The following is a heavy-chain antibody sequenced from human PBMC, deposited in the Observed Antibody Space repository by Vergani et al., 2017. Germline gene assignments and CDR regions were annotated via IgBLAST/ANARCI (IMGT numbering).Heavy chain of an antibody. V-gene: IGHV3-23*01. Sequence: EVQLLDSGGGLVQPGGSLRLSCEASGFSFPGYAMSWVRQAPGKGLEWVSSVSGSSATPYYADSVKGRFIISRDNSKNTLHLQMNSLRADDTAVYYCTKGSRGYTGYLFDYWGEGTQDSVSS. CDR2: VSGSSATP. CDR1: GFSFPGYA. CDR3: TKGSRGYTGYLFDY. J-gene: IGHJ4*02. D-gene: IGHD5-12*01.